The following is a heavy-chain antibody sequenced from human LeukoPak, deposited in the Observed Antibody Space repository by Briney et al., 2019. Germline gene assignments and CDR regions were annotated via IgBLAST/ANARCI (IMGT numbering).Heavy chain of an antibody. D-gene: IGHD3-22*01. CDR2: ISGSGGST. CDR1: GFTLSSYS. CDR3: AREAYYYDSSGGAFDI. J-gene: IGHJ3*02. V-gene: IGHV3-23*01. Sequence: GGSLRLSCAASGFTLSSYSMNWVRQAPGKGLEWVSAISGSGGSTYYADSVKGRFTISRDNSKNTLYLQMNSLRAEDTAVYYCAREAYYYDSSGGAFDIWGQGTMVTVSS.